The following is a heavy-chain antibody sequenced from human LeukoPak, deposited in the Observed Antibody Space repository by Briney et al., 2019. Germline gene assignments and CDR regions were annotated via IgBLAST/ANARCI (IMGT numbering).Heavy chain of an antibody. CDR3: ARGRGGSFHYYYYMDV. CDR1: GGTFSSYA. J-gene: IGHJ6*03. D-gene: IGHD1-26*01. CDR2: IIPILGIA. Sequence: ASVNVSCKASGGTFSSYAISWVRQAPGQGLEWMGRIIPILGIANYAQKFQGRVTMTTDTSTSTAYMELRSLRSDDTAVYYCARGRGGSFHYYYYMDVWGKGTTGTVSS. V-gene: IGHV1-69*04.